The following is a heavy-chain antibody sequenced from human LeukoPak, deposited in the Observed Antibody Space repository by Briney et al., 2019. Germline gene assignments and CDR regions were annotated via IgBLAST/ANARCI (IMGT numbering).Heavy chain of an antibody. D-gene: IGHD6-25*01. CDR1: GFTFRSYG. Sequence: SGGSLRLSCAASGFTFRSYGMHWVRQAPGKGLEWVAFIRYDGNNKYYADSVKGRFTISRDNSQNTLYLQLNSLRAEDTAVYYCAKRGLAASLFRWGQGTLVTVSS. CDR2: IRYDGNNK. CDR3: AKRGLAASLFR. V-gene: IGHV3-30*02. J-gene: IGHJ4*02.